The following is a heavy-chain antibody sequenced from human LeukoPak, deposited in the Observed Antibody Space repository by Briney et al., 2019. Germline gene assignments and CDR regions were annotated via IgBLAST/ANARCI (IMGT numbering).Heavy chain of an antibody. D-gene: IGHD6-6*01. V-gene: IGHV3-74*01. CDR3: AKGGKYSSSSGTYYFDY. J-gene: IGHJ4*02. CDR1: GFTFSSYW. CDR2: INTDGSST. Sequence: PGGSLRLSCAASGFTFSSYWMHWVRQAPGKGLVWVSRINTDGSSTSYADSVKGRFTISRDNSKNTLYLQMNSLRAEDTAVYYCAKGGKYSSSSGTYYFDYWGQGTLVTVSS.